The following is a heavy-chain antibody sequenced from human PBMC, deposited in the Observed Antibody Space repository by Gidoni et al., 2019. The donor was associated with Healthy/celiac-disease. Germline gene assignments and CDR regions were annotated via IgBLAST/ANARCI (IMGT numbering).Heavy chain of an antibody. V-gene: IGHV4-61*01. J-gene: IGHJ4*02. D-gene: IGHD6-13*01. Sequence: QVQLQESGPGLVKPSETLSLTCTVSVGSVRSGSYYWSWIRQPPGKGLEWIGYIYYSGSTNYNPSLKSRVTISVDTSKNQFSLKLSSVTAADTAVYYCARRASPYSSSWSAFDYWGQGTLVTVSS. CDR3: ARRASPYSSSWSAFDY. CDR1: VGSVRSGSYY. CDR2: IYYSGST.